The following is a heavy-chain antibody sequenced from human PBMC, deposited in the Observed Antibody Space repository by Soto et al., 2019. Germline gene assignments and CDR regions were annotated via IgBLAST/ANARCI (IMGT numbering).Heavy chain of an antibody. Sequence: PGGSLSLTCAASGFTFSTYAMAWVRKAQGKGLDWVSAISTGCSSTYYEDSVRGRLTISRDNSKNTLFLQMDSLRAEDTAVYYCAKGMAVSCDSYWGQGTLVTVSS. V-gene: IGHV3-23*01. CDR1: GFTFSTYA. CDR2: ISTGCSST. D-gene: IGHD6-19*01. J-gene: IGHJ4*02. CDR3: AKGMAVSCDSY.